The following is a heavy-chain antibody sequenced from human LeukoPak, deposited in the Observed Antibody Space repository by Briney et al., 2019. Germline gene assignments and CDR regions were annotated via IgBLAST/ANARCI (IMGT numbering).Heavy chain of an antibody. J-gene: IGHJ4*02. D-gene: IGHD5-24*01. CDR3: ARDDGYNLVEGY. Sequence: SVKVSCKASGGTFSSYAISWVRQAPGQGLEWMGRIIPIFGTANYAQKFQGRGTITTDESTSTAYMELSSLRSEDTAVYYCARDDGYNLVEGYWGQGTLVTVSS. CDR1: GGTFSSYA. CDR2: IIPIFGTA. V-gene: IGHV1-69*05.